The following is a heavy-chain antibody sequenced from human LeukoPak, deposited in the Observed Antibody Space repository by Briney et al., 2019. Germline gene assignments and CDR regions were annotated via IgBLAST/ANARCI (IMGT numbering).Heavy chain of an antibody. CDR2: IYYSGST. CDR1: GGSISSYY. J-gene: IGHJ4*02. V-gene: IGHV4-59*01. Sequence: SETLSLTCTVSGGSISSYYWSWIRQPPGKGLEWIGYIYYSGSTNYNPSLKSRVTIPVDTSKNQFSLKLSSVTAADTAVYYCARVGARAVVDYWGQGTLVTVSS. D-gene: IGHD3-10*01. CDR3: ARVGARAVVDY.